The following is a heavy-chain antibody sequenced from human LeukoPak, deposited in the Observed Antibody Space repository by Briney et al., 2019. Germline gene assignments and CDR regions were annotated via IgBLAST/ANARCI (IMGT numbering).Heavy chain of an antibody. CDR3: ARFGVYYDMGV. J-gene: IGHJ6*02. D-gene: IGHD3-16*01. Sequence: SETLSLTCTVSGGSISGYYCTWIRQPPGKGLEWIGQIHYSGKADYNPSLRSRITISVDTSKNQTSLKLSSVTAADTAVYYCARFGVYYDMGVWGQGTTVTVS. CDR1: GGSISGYY. CDR2: IHYSGKA. V-gene: IGHV4-59*01.